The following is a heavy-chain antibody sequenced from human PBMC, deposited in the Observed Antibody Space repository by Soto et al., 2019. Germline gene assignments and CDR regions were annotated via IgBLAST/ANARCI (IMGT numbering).Heavy chain of an antibody. CDR2: IYHSGST. Sequence: QVQLQESGPGLVKPSGTLSLTCAVSGGSISSSNWWSWVRQPPGKGLEWIGEIYHSGSTNYNPSLKSRVTLSVDKSKNQFSLKLSSVTAADTAVYYCARVEHYYGSGSYYSDYWGQGTLVTVSS. J-gene: IGHJ4*02. CDR1: GGSISSSNW. D-gene: IGHD3-10*01. V-gene: IGHV4-4*02. CDR3: ARVEHYYGSGSYYSDY.